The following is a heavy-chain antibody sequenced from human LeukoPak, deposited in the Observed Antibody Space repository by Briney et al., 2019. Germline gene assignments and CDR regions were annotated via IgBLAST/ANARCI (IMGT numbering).Heavy chain of an antibody. V-gene: IGHV4-59*01. CDR3: ARDLGGNRGIDY. D-gene: IGHD3-10*01. Sequence: PSETLSLTCTVSGGSISSDYWSWIRQPPGKGLGWIGDIYYSGNTNYNPSLKSRVTISVDTSKNQFSLKLSSVTAADTAVYSCARDLGGNRGIDYWGQGTLVTVSS. J-gene: IGHJ4*02. CDR2: IYYSGNT. CDR1: GGSISSDY.